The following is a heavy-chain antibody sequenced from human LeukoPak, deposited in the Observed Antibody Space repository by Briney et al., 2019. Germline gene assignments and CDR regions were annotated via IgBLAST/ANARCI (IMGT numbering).Heavy chain of an antibody. CDR2: MNPTSGNT. Sequence: ASVKVSCKASGYTFTDYDINWVRQASGQGLEWMGWMNPTSGNTGYAQKFQGRVTMTRDTSESTAYMELSSLKSDDTAVYYCARARSGTADYWGQGTLVTVSS. CDR1: GYTFTDYD. J-gene: IGHJ4*02. CDR3: ARARSGTADY. V-gene: IGHV1-8*01. D-gene: IGHD5-18*01.